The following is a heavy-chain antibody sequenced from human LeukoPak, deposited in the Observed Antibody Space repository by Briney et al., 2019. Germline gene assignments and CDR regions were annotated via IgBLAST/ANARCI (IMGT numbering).Heavy chain of an antibody. CDR1: GGSISSGGYS. D-gene: IGHD5-12*01. Sequence: SETRSLTCAVSGGSISSGGYSWSWIRQPPGKGLEWIGYIYHSGSTYYNPSLKSRVTISVDRSKNQFSLKLSSVTAADTAVYYCATLGSVDYWGQGTLVTVSS. J-gene: IGHJ4*02. CDR2: IYHSGST. CDR3: ATLGSVDY. V-gene: IGHV4-30-2*01.